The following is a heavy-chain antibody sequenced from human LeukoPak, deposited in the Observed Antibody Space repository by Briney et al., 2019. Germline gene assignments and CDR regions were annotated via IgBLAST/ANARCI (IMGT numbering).Heavy chain of an antibody. CDR1: GGSISSGGYY. CDR3: ARDRTGYCSGGSCAYFDY. V-gene: IGHV4-30-2*01. J-gene: IGHJ4*02. D-gene: IGHD2-15*01. Sequence: PSQTLSLTCTVSGGSISSGGYYWSWIRQPPGKGLEWIGYIYHSGSTYYSPSLKSRVTISVDTAKNQFSLKLSSVTAADTAVYYCARDRTGYCSGGSCAYFDYWGQGTLVTVSS. CDR2: IYHSGST.